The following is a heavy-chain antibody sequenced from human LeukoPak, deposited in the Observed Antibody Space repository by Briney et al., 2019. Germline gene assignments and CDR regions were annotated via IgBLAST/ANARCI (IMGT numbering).Heavy chain of an antibody. V-gene: IGHV1-2*06. CDR2: INPNSGDT. Sequence: GASVKVSCKASGYTFTGYHMHWVRQAPGQGLEWMGRINPNSGDTNYAQKFQGRVTMTRDTSISTAYMELSRLRSDDTAVYYCARHSNTAMVDYWGQGTLVTVSS. J-gene: IGHJ4*02. CDR3: ARHSNTAMVDY. CDR1: GYTFTGYH. D-gene: IGHD5-18*01.